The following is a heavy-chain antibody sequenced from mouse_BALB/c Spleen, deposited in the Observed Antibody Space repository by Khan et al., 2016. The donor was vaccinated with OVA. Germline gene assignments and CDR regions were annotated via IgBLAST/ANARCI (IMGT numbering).Heavy chain of an antibody. CDR1: GYTFTNYG. J-gene: IGHJ4*01. Sequence: QIQLVQSGPELKKPGETVKISCKASGYTFTNYGMNWVKQAPGKGLKWMGWINTYTGEPTYVDDFKGRFAFSLETSANTAYLQINNLKNADTATYFCARPPYCAYVMGYWGQGTSVTVSS. D-gene: IGHD2-10*01. CDR2: INTYTGEP. V-gene: IGHV9-3-1*01. CDR3: ARPPYCAYVMGY.